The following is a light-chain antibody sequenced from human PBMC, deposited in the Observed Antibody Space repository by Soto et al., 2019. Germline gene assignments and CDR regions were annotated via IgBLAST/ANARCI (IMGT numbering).Light chain of an antibody. J-gene: IGKJ1*01. Sequence: DIQMTQYPSTLSGSVGDRVTITCRASQTISSWLAWYQQKPGKAPKLLIYKASTLKSGVPSKFSGSGSGTEFTLTISDLQPDDFATYYCQQYSSYWTFGQGSKVDIK. CDR2: KAS. CDR3: QQYSSYWT. V-gene: IGKV1-5*03. CDR1: QTISSW.